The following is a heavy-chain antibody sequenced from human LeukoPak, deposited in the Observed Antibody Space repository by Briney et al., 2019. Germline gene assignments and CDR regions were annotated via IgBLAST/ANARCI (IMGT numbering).Heavy chain of an antibody. V-gene: IGHV3-30*04. J-gene: IGHJ4*02. CDR3: ARDAKPRSYYFDY. Sequence: GGSLRLFCAASGFTFSSYAMHWVRQAPGKGLGWVAVISYDGSNKYYADSVKGRFTISRDNSKNTLYLQMNSLRAEDTAVYYCARDAKPRSYYFDYWGQGTLVTVSS. CDR2: ISYDGSNK. CDR1: GFTFSSYA. D-gene: IGHD1-26*01.